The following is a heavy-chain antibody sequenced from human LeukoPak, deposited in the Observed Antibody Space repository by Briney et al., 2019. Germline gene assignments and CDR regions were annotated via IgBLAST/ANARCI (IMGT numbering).Heavy chain of an antibody. CDR2: IYTSGST. Sequence: SETLSLTCTVSGDSISSGSYYWNWVRQPAGKGLEWIGRIYTSGSTNYNPSLKSRVTISVDTSKNQFSLRLNSVTAANTAVYYCARDPGGYSPYYFDYWGQGTLVTVSS. J-gene: IGHJ4*02. V-gene: IGHV4-61*02. D-gene: IGHD5-18*01. CDR3: ARDPGGYSPYYFDY. CDR1: GDSISSGSYY.